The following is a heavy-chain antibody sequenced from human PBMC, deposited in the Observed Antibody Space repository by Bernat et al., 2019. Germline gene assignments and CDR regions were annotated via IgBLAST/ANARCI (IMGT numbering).Heavy chain of an antibody. D-gene: IGHD1-1*01. CDR3: ARELNGGLEY. V-gene: IGHV3-30*02. Sequence: QVQLVESGGGVVQQGGSLRLSCAASGFTFSTYGMHWVRQAPGKGLEWVAFIRFDGSNQYYADSVKGRFTVSRDNSKNTLFLQMNRVRPGDTAMYYCARELNGGLEYWGQGTLVSVSS. CDR1: GFTFSTYG. CDR2: IRFDGSNQ. J-gene: IGHJ4*02.